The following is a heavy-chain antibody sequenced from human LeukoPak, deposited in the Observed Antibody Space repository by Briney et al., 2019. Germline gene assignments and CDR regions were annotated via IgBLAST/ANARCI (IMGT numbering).Heavy chain of an antibody. V-gene: IGHV3-7*01. CDR3: ARCDFWSGYYEWNYYYGMDV. J-gene: IGHJ6*02. D-gene: IGHD3-3*01. CDR2: IKQDGSEK. CDR1: GFTFSSYW. Sequence: GGSLRLSCAASGFTFSSYWMSWVRQAPGKGLEWVANIKQDGSEKYYVDSVKGRSTISRDNAKNSLYLQMNSLRAEDTAVYYCARCDFWSGYYEWNYYYGMDVWGQGTTVTVSS.